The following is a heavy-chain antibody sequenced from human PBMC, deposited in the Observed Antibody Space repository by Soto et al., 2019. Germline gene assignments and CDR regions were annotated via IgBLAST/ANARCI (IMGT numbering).Heavy chain of an antibody. D-gene: IGHD3-16*02. CDR3: ARDATPYDYVWGSYRYVLDY. CDR2: IIPIFGTA. J-gene: IGHJ4*02. CDR1: GGTFSSYA. V-gene: IGHV1-69*01. Sequence: QVQLVQSGAEVKKPGSSVKVSCKASGGTFSSYAISWVRQAPAQGLEWMGGIIPIFGTANYAQKFQGRVTITADESTSTAYMELSSLRSEDTAVYYCARDATPYDYVWGSYRYVLDYWGQGTLVTVSS.